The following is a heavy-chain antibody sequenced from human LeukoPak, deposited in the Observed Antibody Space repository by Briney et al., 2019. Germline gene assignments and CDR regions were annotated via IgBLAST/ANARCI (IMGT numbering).Heavy chain of an antibody. D-gene: IGHD1-1*01. V-gene: IGHV3-33*03. J-gene: IGHJ4*02. CDR1: GFTFSAYA. CDR3: AKTATNWYLDS. Sequence: PGGSLRLSCAASGFTFSAYAMHWVRQAPGRGLEWVALIWYDGGSIFYADSVQGRFTISRDNSRNTLYLQMNSLSAEDTAVYYCAKTATNWYLDSWGQGTLVTVSS. CDR2: IWYDGGSI.